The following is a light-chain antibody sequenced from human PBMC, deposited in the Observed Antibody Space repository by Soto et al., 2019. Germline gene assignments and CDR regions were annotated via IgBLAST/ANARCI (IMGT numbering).Light chain of an antibody. J-gene: IGKJ1*01. Sequence: EMVLTQTRDPLSLTPGAGATLSCRASQSVSSSSLAWYQQKPGRAPRLLIYGASSRATGIPDRFSGSGSGTDFTLTISRLEPEDFAVYYCQQYGSSRWTFGQGTKVDIK. V-gene: IGKV3-20*01. CDR3: QQYGSSRWT. CDR1: QSVSSSS. CDR2: GAS.